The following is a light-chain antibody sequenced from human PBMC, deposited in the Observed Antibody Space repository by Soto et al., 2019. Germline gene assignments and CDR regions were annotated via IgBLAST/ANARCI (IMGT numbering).Light chain of an antibody. CDR2: EDS. V-gene: IGLV3-22*01. CDR1: VLGENY. CDR3: LSGDEDNRDV. J-gene: IGLJ1*01. Sequence: SLELTQLPSGSGSPGQTARNTCPGDVLGENYADWYQQKPGQAPELVIYEDSERYPGIPERFSGSTSGNTTTLTISRVLTEHEADYYCLSGDEDNRDVFGTGTKVTVL.